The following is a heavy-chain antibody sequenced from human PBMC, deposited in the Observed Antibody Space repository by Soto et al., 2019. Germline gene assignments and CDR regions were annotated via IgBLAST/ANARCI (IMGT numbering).Heavy chain of an antibody. CDR1: GGTFSSYA. V-gene: IGHV1-69*01. J-gene: IGHJ6*02. D-gene: IGHD3-10*01. CDR3: ARADGSVSYADSYYYYGMDV. Sequence: QVQLVQSGAEVKKPGSSVKVSCKASGGTFSSYAISWVRQAPGQGLEWMGGIIPIFGTANYAQKFQGRVTITADESTITAYMELSSLRSEYTAVYYCARADGSVSYADSYYYYGMDVWGQGTTVTVSS. CDR2: IIPIFGTA.